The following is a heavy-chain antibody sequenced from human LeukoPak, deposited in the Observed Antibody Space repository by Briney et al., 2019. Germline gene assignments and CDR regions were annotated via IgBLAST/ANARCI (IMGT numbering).Heavy chain of an antibody. V-gene: IGHV1-2*04. CDR3: ARDSSGSYGDFDY. Sequence: ASVKVSCKASGYTFTGYYMHWVRQAPGQGLEWMGWINPNSGGTNYAQKFQGWVTMTRDTSISTAYMELSRLRSDDTAVYYCARDSSGSYGDFDYWGQGTLVTVSS. CDR1: GYTFTGYY. J-gene: IGHJ4*02. D-gene: IGHD1-26*01. CDR2: INPNSGGT.